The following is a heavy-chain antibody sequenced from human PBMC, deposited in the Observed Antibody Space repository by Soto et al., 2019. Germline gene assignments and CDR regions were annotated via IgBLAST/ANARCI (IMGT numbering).Heavy chain of an antibody. D-gene: IGHD2-2*01. Sequence: SETLSLTCTVSGRSLTNYFWSWIRHPAGKGLEWIGRIYSSGDTNYNPSLKIRGAMAEDTSKNRISLSLSSVTAADAAMYFCAGCYCSSASCYLYYFDYWGQGTLVTVSS. V-gene: IGHV4-4*07. CDR2: IYSSGDT. CDR1: GRSLTNYF. J-gene: IGHJ4*02. CDR3: AGCYCSSASCYLYYFDY.